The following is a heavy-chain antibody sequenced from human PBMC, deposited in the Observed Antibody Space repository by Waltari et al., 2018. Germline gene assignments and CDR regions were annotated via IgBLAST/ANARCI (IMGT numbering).Heavy chain of an antibody. D-gene: IGHD6-13*01. Sequence: QVQLVQSGAEVKKPGASVKVSCKVSGYTLTELSMHWVRQAPGKGLEWMGGLDPEEGETIYAQKFQGRVTMTEDTSTDTAYMELSSLRSEDTAVYYCATAAIAAPRNYYYYGMDVWGQGTTVTVSS. CDR1: GYTLTELS. CDR3: ATAAIAAPRNYYYYGMDV. CDR2: LDPEEGET. J-gene: IGHJ6*02. V-gene: IGHV1-24*01.